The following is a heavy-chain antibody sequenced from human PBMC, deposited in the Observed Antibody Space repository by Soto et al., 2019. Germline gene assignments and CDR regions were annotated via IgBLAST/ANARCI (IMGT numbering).Heavy chain of an antibody. CDR2: IYHSGST. CDR3: ASHTAMVYYDY. CDR1: GGSISSGGYY. D-gene: IGHD5-18*01. V-gene: IGHV4-31*03. Sequence: SETLSLTCTVSGGSISSGGYYWSWIRQHPGKGLEWIGYIYHSGSTYYNPSLKSRVTISVDTSKNQFSLKLNSVTAADTAVYYCASHTAMVYYDYWGQGTLVTVSS. J-gene: IGHJ4*02.